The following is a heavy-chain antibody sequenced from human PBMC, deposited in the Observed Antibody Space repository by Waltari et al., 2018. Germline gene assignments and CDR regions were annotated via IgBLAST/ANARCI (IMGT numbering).Heavy chain of an antibody. J-gene: IGHJ3*02. D-gene: IGHD6-19*01. CDR2: INHSGST. CDR3: ARQRKWGIAVTYAFDI. Sequence: QVQLQQWGAGLLKPSETLSLTCAVYGGSFSGYYWSWIRQPPGKGLEWIGEINHSGSTNYNPSLKSRVTRSVDTSKNQFYLKLSSVTAADTAVYYCARQRKWGIAVTYAFDIWGQGTMVTVSS. V-gene: IGHV4-34*01. CDR1: GGSFSGYY.